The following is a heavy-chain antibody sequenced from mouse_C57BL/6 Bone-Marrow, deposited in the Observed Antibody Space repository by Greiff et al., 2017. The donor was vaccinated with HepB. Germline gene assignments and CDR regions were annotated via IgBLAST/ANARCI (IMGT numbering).Heavy chain of an antibody. D-gene: IGHD2-1*01. CDR1: GFTFSSYA. V-gene: IGHV5-4*03. CDR2: ISDGGSYT. Sequence: EVKVVESGGGLVKPGGSLKLSCAASGFTFSSYAMSWVRQTPEKRLEWVATISDGGSYTYYPDNVKGRFTISRDNAKNNLYLQMSHLKSEDTAMYYCARFYGNFFFDYWGQGTTLTVSS. CDR3: ARFYGNFFFDY. J-gene: IGHJ2*01.